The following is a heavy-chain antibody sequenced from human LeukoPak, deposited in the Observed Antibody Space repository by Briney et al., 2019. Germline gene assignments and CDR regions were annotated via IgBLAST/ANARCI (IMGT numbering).Heavy chain of an antibody. V-gene: IGHV3-48*04. J-gene: IGHJ4*02. Sequence: PGGSLRLSCAASGFTFSSYAMSWVRQAPGKGLEWVSYISSSGSTIYYADSVKGRFTISRDNAKNSLYLQMNSLRAEDTAVYYCAREHPKYYDFWSGYYRGDYWGQGTLVTVSS. D-gene: IGHD3-3*01. CDR1: GFTFSSYA. CDR3: AREHPKYYDFWSGYYRGDY. CDR2: ISSSGSTI.